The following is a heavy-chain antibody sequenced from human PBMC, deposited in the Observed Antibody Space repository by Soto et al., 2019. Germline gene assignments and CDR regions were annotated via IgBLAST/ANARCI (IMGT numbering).Heavy chain of an antibody. J-gene: IGHJ4*02. CDR3: ARGGMATIWPLAY. CDR1: GFTFSAYW. CDR2: INSDGTTT. V-gene: IGHV3-74*01. Sequence: EVQLVESGGGLVQPGGSLRLSCAASGFTFSAYWMHWVRQAPGEGLVCVSRINSDGTTTNYADSVKGRFTISRDNAENTLYLQMNSLRAEDTAVYYCARGGMATIWPLAYWGQGALVTVSS. D-gene: IGHD5-12*01.